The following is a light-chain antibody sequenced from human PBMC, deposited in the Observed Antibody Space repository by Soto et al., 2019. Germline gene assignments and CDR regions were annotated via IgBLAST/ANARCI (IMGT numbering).Light chain of an antibody. CDR2: KAS. V-gene: IGKV1-5*03. J-gene: IGKJ1*01. CDR3: QQDNSYSRT. CDR1: QSISSW. Sequence: DIQMTQSPSTLSASVGDRVTITCRASQSISSWLAWYQQKPGKAPKLLIYKASSLESGVPSRFSGSGSGTEFTLTISSLQPDDFATYYCQQDNSYSRTFXQGTKVDIK.